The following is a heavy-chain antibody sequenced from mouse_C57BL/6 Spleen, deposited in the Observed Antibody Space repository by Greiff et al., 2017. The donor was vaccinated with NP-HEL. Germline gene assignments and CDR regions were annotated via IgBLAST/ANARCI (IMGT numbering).Heavy chain of an antibody. CDR1: GFTFSSYG. CDR3: ARPSAYYSNYTWFAY. D-gene: IGHD2-5*01. J-gene: IGHJ3*01. Sequence: EVQLVESGGDLVKPGGSLKLSCAASGFTFSSYGMSWVRQTPDKRLEWVATISSGGSYTYYPDSVKGRFTISRDNAKNTLYLQMSSLKSEDTAMYYCARPSAYYSNYTWFAYWGQGTLVTVSA. V-gene: IGHV5-6*01. CDR2: ISSGGSYT.